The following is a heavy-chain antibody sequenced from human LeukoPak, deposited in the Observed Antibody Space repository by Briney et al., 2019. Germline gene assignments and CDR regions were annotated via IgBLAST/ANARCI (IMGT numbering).Heavy chain of an antibody. D-gene: IGHD6-25*01. CDR1: NYSISSGYY. Sequence: PSETLSLTCTVSNYSISSGYYWGWIRQPPGKGLERIGSIDHSGSTYYNPSLKSRVTISVDTSKNQFSLKLTSVTAADTAVYYCARGGKRLYYFDYWGQGTLVTVSS. CDR2: IDHSGST. CDR3: ARGGKRLYYFDY. V-gene: IGHV4-38-2*02. J-gene: IGHJ4*02.